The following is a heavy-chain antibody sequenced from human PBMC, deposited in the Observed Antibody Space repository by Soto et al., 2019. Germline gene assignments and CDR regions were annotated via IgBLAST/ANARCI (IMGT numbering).Heavy chain of an antibody. CDR2: IYYSGST. J-gene: IGHJ6*03. V-gene: IGHV4-59*01. CDR3: AGNTDIVVVPAAMRRGLYYYYYYMDV. CDR1: GGSISSYY. D-gene: IGHD2-2*01. Sequence: PSETRSLTCTVSGGSISSYYWSWIRQPPGKGLEWIGYIYYSGSTNYNPSLKSRVTISVGTSKNQFSLKLSSVTAADTAVYYCAGNTDIVVVPAAMRRGLYYYYYYMDVWGKGTTVTVSS.